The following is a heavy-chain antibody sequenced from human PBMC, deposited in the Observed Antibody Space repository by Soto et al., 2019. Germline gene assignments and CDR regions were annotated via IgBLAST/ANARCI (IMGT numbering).Heavy chain of an antibody. V-gene: IGHV3-23*01. CDR1: GFTFSSYA. D-gene: IGHD2-2*03. J-gene: IGHJ6*02. CDR2: ISGSGGST. CDR3: AKGDGYCSSTSCQAYYYYGMDV. Sequence: EVQLLESGGGLVQPGGSLRLSCAASGFTFSSYAMSWVRQAPGKGLEWVSAISGSGGSTYYADSVKGRFTISRDNSKNRMYLQMNSLRAEDTAEYYCAKGDGYCSSTSCQAYYYYGMDVWGQGTTVTVS.